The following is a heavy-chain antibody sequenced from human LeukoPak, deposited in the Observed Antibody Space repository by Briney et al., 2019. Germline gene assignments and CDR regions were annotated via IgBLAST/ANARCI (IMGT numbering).Heavy chain of an antibody. V-gene: IGHV3-23*01. J-gene: IGHJ4*02. CDR3: AKDRGLVGATPSNFDY. CDR2: ISGSGSKT. Sequence: PGGSLRLSCAASGFTFNNYAMNWVRQAPGKGLEWVSGISGSGSKTYNADSVKGQFTISRDNSKNTVYMQMNSLRAEDTAVYYCAKDRGLVGATPSNFDYWGQGTLVTVSS. CDR1: GFTFNNYA. D-gene: IGHD1-26*01.